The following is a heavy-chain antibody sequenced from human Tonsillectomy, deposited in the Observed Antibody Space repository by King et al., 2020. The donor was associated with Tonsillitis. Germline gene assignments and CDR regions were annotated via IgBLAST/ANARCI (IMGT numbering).Heavy chain of an antibody. Sequence: VQLVQSGAEVKKPGSSVKVSCKASGGTFSSYAISWVRQAPGQGLEWMGRIIPILGIANYAQKFQGRVTITADKSTSTAYMELSSLRSEDTAVYYCARGGGSSGSYLVRTQYYIDYWGQGTLVTVSS. J-gene: IGHJ4*02. CDR2: IIPILGIA. V-gene: IGHV1-69*04. D-gene: IGHD1-26*01. CDR1: GGTFSSYA. CDR3: ARGGGSSGSYLVRTQYYIDY.